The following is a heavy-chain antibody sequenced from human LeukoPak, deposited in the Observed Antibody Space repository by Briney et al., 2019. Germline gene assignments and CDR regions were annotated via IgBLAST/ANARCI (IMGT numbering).Heavy chain of an antibody. V-gene: IGHV4-34*01. J-gene: IGHJ4*02. CDR3: ARSPIDDILTGSLLF. D-gene: IGHD3-9*01. CDR2: INHSGST. CDR1: GGSFDGYY. Sequence: SETLSLTCAVFGGSFDGYYWSWIRQPPGKGLEWIGEINHSGSTNYNPSLKSRVTISVDTSKNQFSLKLSSVTAADTAVYYCARSPIDDILTGSLLFGGQGTLVTVSS.